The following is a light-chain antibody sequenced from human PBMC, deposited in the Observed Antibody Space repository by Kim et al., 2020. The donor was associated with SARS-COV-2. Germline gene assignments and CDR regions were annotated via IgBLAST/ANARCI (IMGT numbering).Light chain of an antibody. J-gene: IGLJ2*01. Sequence: GVTISCTGSSSNIGTRYDVHWYQQLPGRAPTLLIYGNTNRPSGVPDRFSGSKSGTSASLAITDLQAEDEADYYCQSFDSSLTAWVFGGGTQLTVL. V-gene: IGLV1-40*01. CDR1: SSNIGTRYD. CDR2: GNT. CDR3: QSFDSSLTAWV.